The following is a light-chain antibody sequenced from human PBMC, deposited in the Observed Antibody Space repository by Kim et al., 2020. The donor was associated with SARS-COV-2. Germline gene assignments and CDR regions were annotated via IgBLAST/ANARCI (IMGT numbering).Light chain of an antibody. V-gene: IGLV2-14*01. CDR2: DVS. CDR3: SSYTSSSTDV. Sequence: QSALTQPASVSGSPGQSITISCTGTSSDVGGYNYVSWYQQHPGKVPKLMIYDVSKRPSGVSNRFSGSKSGNTASLTISGLQAEDEADYYCSSYTSSSTDVFGTGTKVTVL. CDR1: SSDVGGYNY. J-gene: IGLJ1*01.